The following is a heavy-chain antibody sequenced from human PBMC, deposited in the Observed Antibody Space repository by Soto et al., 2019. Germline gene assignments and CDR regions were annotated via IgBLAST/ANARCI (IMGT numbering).Heavy chain of an antibody. CDR3: ARQIYDSDTGPNFQYYFDS. CDR2: IYPGDSDT. J-gene: IGHJ4*02. Sequence: GESLKISCKGSGYSFTSYWIGWVRQMPGKGLEWMGIIYPGDSDTRYSTSFQGQVTISADKSISPAYLQWSSLKASDTAMYYCARQIYDSDTGPNFQYYFDSWGQGTPVTVSS. V-gene: IGHV5-51*01. D-gene: IGHD3-22*01. CDR1: GYSFTSYW.